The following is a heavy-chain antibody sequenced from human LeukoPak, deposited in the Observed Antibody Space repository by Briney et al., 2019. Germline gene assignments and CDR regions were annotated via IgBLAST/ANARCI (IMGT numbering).Heavy chain of an antibody. J-gene: IGHJ4*02. CDR3: VKDDSYYYDSSGRDN. CDR2: IRSNGGST. CDR1: GLTFSSYA. V-gene: IGHV3-64D*09. Sequence: GGSLRLSCSASGLTFSSYAMHWVRQAPGKGLEYVSAIRSNGGSTYYADSVKGRFTISRDNSENTLYPQMSSLRAEDTAVYYCVKDDSYYYDSSGRDNWGQGTLVTVSS. D-gene: IGHD3-22*01.